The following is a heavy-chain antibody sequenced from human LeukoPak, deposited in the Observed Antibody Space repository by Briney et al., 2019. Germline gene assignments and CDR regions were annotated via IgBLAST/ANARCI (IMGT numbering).Heavy chain of an antibody. V-gene: IGHV3-30*03. D-gene: IGHD3-22*01. J-gene: IGHJ4*02. CDR1: GFTFSSYG. CDR2: MSYDGSKK. CDR3: ARDNYYDSSGLGFDY. Sequence: PGGSLRLSCEASGFTFSSYGMHWVRQAPGKGLEWVAVMSYDGSKKNYADSVKGRFTISRDNSKNTLYLQMNSLRAEDTAVYYCARDNYYDSSGLGFDYWGQGTLVTVSS.